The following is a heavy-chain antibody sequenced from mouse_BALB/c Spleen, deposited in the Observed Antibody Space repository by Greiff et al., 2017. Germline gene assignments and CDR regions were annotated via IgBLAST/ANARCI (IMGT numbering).Heavy chain of an antibody. CDR3: ATYGNYYAMDY. V-gene: IGHV14-1*02. D-gene: IGHD2-1*01. Sequence: VQLQRSGAELVRPGALVKLSCKASGFNIKDYYMHWVKQRPEQGLEWIGWIDPENGNTIYDPKFQGKASITADTSSNTAYLQLSSLTSEDTAVYYCATYGNYYAMDYWGQGTSVTVSS. CDR2: IDPENGNT. CDR1: GFNIKDYY. J-gene: IGHJ4*01.